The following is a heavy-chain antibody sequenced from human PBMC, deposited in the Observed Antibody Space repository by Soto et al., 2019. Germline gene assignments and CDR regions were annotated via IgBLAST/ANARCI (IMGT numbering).Heavy chain of an antibody. V-gene: IGHV2-5*02. CDR2: IYWDDDK. J-gene: IGHJ4*02. CDR1: GFSLSSTRMA. Sequence: QITLKESGPTLVKPTQTLTLTCTISGFSLSSTRMAVGWIRQPPGKALEWLALIYWDDDKRYSLFLKSRLTITKDTSKNQVVLTMSNMDPVDTARYYCAHIVVAGLGYYFDYWGQGTLVTVSS. D-gene: IGHD6-19*01. CDR3: AHIVVAGLGYYFDY.